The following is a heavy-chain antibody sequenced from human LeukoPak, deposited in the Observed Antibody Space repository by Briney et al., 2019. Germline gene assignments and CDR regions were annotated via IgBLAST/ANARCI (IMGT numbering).Heavy chain of an antibody. Sequence: PSETLSLTCTVSGGSISSYYWSWIRQPPGKGLEWIGYIYYSGSTNYNPSLKSRVTISVDTSKNQFSLKLSSVTAADTAVYYCARHGDYYDILTGYLDYWGQGTLVTVSS. V-gene: IGHV4-59*08. J-gene: IGHJ4*02. CDR3: ARHGDYYDILTGYLDY. CDR1: GGSISSYY. D-gene: IGHD3-9*01. CDR2: IYYSGST.